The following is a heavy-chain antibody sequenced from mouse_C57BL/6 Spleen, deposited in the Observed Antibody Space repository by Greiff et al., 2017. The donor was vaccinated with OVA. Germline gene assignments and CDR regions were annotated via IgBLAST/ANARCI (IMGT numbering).Heavy chain of an antibody. CDR2: IDPSDSYT. CDR3: ARKASLYWYFDV. Sequence: VQLQQPGAELVMPGASVKLSCKASGYTFTSYWMHWVKQRPRQGLEWIGEIDPSDSYTNYNQKFKGKSTLTVDKSSSTAYMQLSSLTSEDSAVYYCARKASLYWYFDVWGTGTTVTVSS. V-gene: IGHV1-69*01. D-gene: IGHD6-1*01. J-gene: IGHJ1*03. CDR1: GYTFTSYW.